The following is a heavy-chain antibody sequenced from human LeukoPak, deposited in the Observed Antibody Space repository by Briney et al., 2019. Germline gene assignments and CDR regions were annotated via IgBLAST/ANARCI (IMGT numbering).Heavy chain of an antibody. D-gene: IGHD6-19*01. CDR1: GFTFSSYS. Sequence: GGSLRLSCAASGFTFSSYSMNWVRQAPGKGLEWISSISSSSSYIYYADSVKGRFTISRDNSKNTLYLQMNSLRAEDTAVYYCARQWLVNGWGQGTLVTVSS. CDR3: ARQWLVNG. V-gene: IGHV3-21*04. J-gene: IGHJ4*02. CDR2: ISSSSSYI.